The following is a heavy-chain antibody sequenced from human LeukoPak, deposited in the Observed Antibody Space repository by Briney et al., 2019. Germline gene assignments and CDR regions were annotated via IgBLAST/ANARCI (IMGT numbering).Heavy chain of an antibody. V-gene: IGHV3-30*18. J-gene: IGHJ5*02. CDR1: GFTFSSYG. Sequence: GRSLRLSCAASGFTFSSYGMHWVRQAPGKGLEWVAVISYDGSNKYYADSVKGRFTISRDNSKNTLYLQMNSLRAEDTAVYYCAKDRDSSSYNGFDPWGQGTLVTVSS. CDR2: ISYDGSNK. CDR3: AKDRDSSSYNGFDP. D-gene: IGHD6-13*01.